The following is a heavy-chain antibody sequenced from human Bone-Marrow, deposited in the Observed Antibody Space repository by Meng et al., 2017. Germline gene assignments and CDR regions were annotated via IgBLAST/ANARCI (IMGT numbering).Heavy chain of an antibody. CDR2: IKPDGCET. D-gene: IGHD3/OR15-3a*01. CDR1: GFSFSDYW. J-gene: IGHJ5*01. Sequence: GESLKISCAASGFSFSDYWMTWVRQAPGKGLEWVASIKPDGCETKYVDSVKGRFTISRDNAEKSLLLQMKRLRVEDTAVYYCARALGWGRFDSWGQRTLVTVSS. CDR3: ARALGWGRFDS. V-gene: IGHV3-7*01.